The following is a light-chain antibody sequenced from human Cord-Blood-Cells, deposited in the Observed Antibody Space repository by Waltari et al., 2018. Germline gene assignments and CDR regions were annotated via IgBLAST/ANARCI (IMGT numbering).Light chain of an antibody. J-gene: IGKJ4*02. CDR3: QQYGSSPT. Sequence: EIVLTQSPGTLSLSPGERATLSCRASQSVSSSYLAWYQQKPGQAPRPLIYGASSRATCIPYRFSGSGSGTDFTLTISRLEPEDFAVYYCQQYGSSPTFGGGTKVEIK. CDR1: QSVSSSY. V-gene: IGKV3-20*01. CDR2: GAS.